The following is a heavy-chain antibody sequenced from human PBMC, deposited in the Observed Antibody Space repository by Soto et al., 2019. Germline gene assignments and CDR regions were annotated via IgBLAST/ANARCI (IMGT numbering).Heavy chain of an antibody. V-gene: IGHV3-23*01. D-gene: IGHD2-2*01. J-gene: IGHJ6*02. Sequence: EVQLLESGGGLVQPGGSLRLSCAASGFTFSSYAMSWVRQAPGKGLEWVSAISTSGAYTYYADSVKGRFTISRDNSKNTWYLQLNSPRAEDTAVYYCAKDPYASPGATGPYGMDVWGQGTTVTVSS. CDR2: ISTSGAYT. CDR1: GFTFSSYA. CDR3: AKDPYASPGATGPYGMDV.